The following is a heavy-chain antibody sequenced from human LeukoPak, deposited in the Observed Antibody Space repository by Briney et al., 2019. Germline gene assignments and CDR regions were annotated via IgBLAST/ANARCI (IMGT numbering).Heavy chain of an antibody. CDR1: GYSISSGYY. D-gene: IGHD2-15*01. CDR3: ARDRSLGYCSGGSCPGWGNWFDP. Sequence: SETLSLTCTVSGYSISSGYYWGWIRQPPGKGLEWIGSIYHSGSTYYNPSLKSRVTISVDTSKNQFSLKLSSVTAADTAVYYCARDRSLGYCSGGSCPGWGNWFDPWGQGTLVTVSS. V-gene: IGHV4-38-2*02. CDR2: IYHSGST. J-gene: IGHJ5*02.